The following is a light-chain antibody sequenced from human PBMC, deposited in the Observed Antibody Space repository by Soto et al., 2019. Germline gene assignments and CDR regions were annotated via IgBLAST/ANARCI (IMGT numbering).Light chain of an antibody. CDR1: QTVIRY. J-gene: IGKJ3*01. Sequence: IQMTQFPSSLSASVGERVTITCRAGQTVIRYLNWYKQKPGRDPNLLIYAVSNLESGVPSRISGNESWTEFTLTISELQPEDFATYYCQQSYNTLFTFGTGTKVEIK. V-gene: IGKV1-39*01. CDR3: QQSYNTLFT. CDR2: AVS.